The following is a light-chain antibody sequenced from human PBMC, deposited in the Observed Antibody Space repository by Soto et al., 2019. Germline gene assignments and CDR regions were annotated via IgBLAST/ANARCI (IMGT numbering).Light chain of an antibody. V-gene: IGKV2D-29*02. CDR2: EVS. Sequence: VMTQSPLSLSVAPGQPACISCKSSQSLLHITGETFLFWYLQKPGQSPQLLIYEVSTRVSGVPDRFSGSGSGTDFTLEISRVETDDVGIYYCMQSTQLPPTFGQGTRLEIK. CDR3: MQSTQLPPT. J-gene: IGKJ5*01. CDR1: QSLLHITGETF.